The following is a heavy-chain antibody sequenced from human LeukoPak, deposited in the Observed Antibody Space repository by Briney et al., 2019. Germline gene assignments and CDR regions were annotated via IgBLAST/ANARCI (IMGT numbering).Heavy chain of an antibody. D-gene: IGHD6-6*01. CDR2: ISSNGGST. CDR1: GFTFSSYA. V-gene: IGHV3-64*01. Sequence: GGSMRLSCAASGFTFSSYAMHWVCQAPGKGLEYVSAISSNGGSTYYANSVKGRFTISRDNSKNTLYLQMGSLRAEDMAVYYCARAVRIAAREDWFDPWGQGTLVTVSS. J-gene: IGHJ5*02. CDR3: ARAVRIAAREDWFDP.